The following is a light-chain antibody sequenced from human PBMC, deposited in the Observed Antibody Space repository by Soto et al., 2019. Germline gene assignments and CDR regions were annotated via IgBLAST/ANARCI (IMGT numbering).Light chain of an antibody. CDR2: GAS. Sequence: EIGLTESPGTLSLSPGERATLSCRASQSVSSSYLAWSQQKPGQAPRLLIYGASSRATGIPAWFSGSGSGTDFTLTISRLEPEDFAVYYCQQYGSSPLTFGGGTKVEIK. V-gene: IGKV3-20*01. CDR3: QQYGSSPLT. J-gene: IGKJ4*01. CDR1: QSVSSSY.